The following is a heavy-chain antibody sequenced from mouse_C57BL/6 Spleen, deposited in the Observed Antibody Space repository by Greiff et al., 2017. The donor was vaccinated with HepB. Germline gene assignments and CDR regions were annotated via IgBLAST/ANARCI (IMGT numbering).Heavy chain of an antibody. CDR2: IYPGDGDT. V-gene: IGHV1-82*01. CDR1: GYAFSSSW. CDR3: ARERSTVVANNYSMDD. D-gene: IGHD1-1*01. J-gene: IGHJ4*01. Sequence: QVQLQQSGPELVKPGASVKISCKASGYAFSSSWMNWVKQRPGKGLEWIGRIYPGDGDTNYNGKFKGKATLTADKSSSTAYMQLSSLTSEDSAVYFCARERSTVVANNYSMDDWGQGTSVTVSS.